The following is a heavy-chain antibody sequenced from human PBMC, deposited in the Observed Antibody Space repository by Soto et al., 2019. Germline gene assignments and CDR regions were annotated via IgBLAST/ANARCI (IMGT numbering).Heavy chain of an antibody. CDR1: GFTFSDYY. J-gene: IGHJ4*02. D-gene: IGHD3-9*01. CDR3: ARLYYDILTGYLDYFDY. CDR2: ISSSSSYT. V-gene: IGHV3-11*06. Sequence: NPGGSLRLSCAASGFTFSDYYMSWIRQAPGKGLEWVSYISSSSSYTNYADSVKGRFTISRDNAKNSLYLQMNSLRAEDTAVYYCARLYYDILTGYLDYFDYWGQGTLVTVSS.